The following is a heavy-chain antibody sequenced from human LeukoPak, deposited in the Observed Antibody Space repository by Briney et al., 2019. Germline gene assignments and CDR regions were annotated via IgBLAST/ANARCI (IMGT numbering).Heavy chain of an antibody. V-gene: IGHV1-46*01. CDR2: INPSGGSR. CDR3: ARGFDYYDSSGYNSDAFDI. J-gene: IGHJ3*02. D-gene: IGHD3-22*01. CDR1: GYTFTSYY. Sequence: ASVKVSCKASGYTFTSYYIYWVRQAPGQGLERMGLINPSGGSRTYAQKFQGRVTMTRDMSTTTVYMELSRLRYDDTAVYYCARGFDYYDSSGYNSDAFDIWGQGTMVTVSS.